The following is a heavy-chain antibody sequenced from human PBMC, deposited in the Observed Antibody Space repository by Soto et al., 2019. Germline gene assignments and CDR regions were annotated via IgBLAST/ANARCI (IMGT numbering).Heavy chain of an antibody. D-gene: IGHD5-18*01. Sequence: QAQLVESGGGVVQPGWSLRLSCAASGFTFSNSAMHWVRQAPGKGLEWVGVISYDGRNRHHGGSVKGRFTVSRDNTKNTAYLQMNRLRAEDTAVYYCALGDGYNTYFDSCGQGTLVTVSS. CDR3: ALGDGYNTYFDS. J-gene: IGHJ4*02. CDR1: GFTFSNSA. CDR2: ISYDGRNR. V-gene: IGHV3-30*04.